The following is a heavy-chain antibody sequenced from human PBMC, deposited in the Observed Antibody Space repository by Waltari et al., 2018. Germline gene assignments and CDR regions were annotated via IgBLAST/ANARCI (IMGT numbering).Heavy chain of an antibody. D-gene: IGHD3-3*01. CDR3: ARGTYYDFWRGYYYYYGMDV. J-gene: IGHJ6*02. V-gene: IGHV3-48*03. CDR1: GFTFSSYE. Sequence: EVQLVESGGGLVQPGGSLRLSCAASGFTFSSYEMNWVRQAPGKGLEWVSYISSSGSTIYYADSVKGRFTISRDNAKNSLYLQMNSLRAEDTAVYYCARGTYYDFWRGYYYYYGMDVWGQGTTVTVSS. CDR2: ISSSGSTI.